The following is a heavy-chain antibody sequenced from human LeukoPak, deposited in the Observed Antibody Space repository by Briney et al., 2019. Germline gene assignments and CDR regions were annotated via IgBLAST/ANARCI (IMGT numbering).Heavy chain of an antibody. V-gene: IGHV3-21*01. CDR3: ARVSDYYFYMDV. Sequence: KAGGSLRLSCAASGFTFSTYSMNWVRQSPGKGLEWVSSISSGSKYIYYADSVKGRFTSSRDNAKNSLYLQMYSLRAEDTAVYYCARVSDYYFYMDVWGKGTTVTVSS. D-gene: IGHD2/OR15-2a*01. CDR1: GFTFSTYS. J-gene: IGHJ6*03. CDR2: ISSGSKYI.